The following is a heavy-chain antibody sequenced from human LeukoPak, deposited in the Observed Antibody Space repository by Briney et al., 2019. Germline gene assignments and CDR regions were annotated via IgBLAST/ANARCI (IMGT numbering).Heavy chain of an antibody. V-gene: IGHV4-39*07. J-gene: IGHJ5*02. CDR1: GGSISSSSYY. Sequence: SETLSLTCTVSGGSISSSSYYWGWIRQPPGKGLEWIGSIYYSGSTYYNPSLKSRVTISVDTSKNQFSLKLSSVTAADTAVYYCARYCIAVGLFDPWGQGTLVTVSS. CDR2: IYYSGST. D-gene: IGHD6-19*01. CDR3: ARYCIAVGLFDP.